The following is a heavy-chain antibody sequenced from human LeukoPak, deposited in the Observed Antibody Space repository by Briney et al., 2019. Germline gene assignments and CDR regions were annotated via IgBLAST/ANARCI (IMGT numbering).Heavy chain of an antibody. J-gene: IGHJ6*02. Sequence: ASVKVSCKASGSTFSDYGISWVRQAPGQGLEWMAWISIYNGDRKYADNLQGRVTVTKDTSTSTAYMELRSLRPDDTAVYYCAREAVIVPGVAYYYNGMDVWGQGTTLTVSS. V-gene: IGHV1-18*01. CDR1: GSTFSDYG. CDR2: ISIYNGDR. D-gene: IGHD2-2*01. CDR3: AREAVIVPGVAYYYNGMDV.